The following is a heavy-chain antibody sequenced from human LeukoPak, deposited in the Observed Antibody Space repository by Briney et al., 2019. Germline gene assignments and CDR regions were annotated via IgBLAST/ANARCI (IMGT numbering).Heavy chain of an antibody. CDR2: IDPDTGGT. Sequence: ASVKVSCKASGYSSTDYYLHWVRQAPGQGLEWMGCIDPDTGGTKFAQKFQGGVTMTRDTSVSTAYMELSSLRSDDTAVYYCAREYYDSSGLKYAFDIWGQGTMVTVSS. CDR3: AREYYDSSGLKYAFDI. CDR1: GYSSTDYY. D-gene: IGHD3-22*01. J-gene: IGHJ3*02. V-gene: IGHV1-2*02.